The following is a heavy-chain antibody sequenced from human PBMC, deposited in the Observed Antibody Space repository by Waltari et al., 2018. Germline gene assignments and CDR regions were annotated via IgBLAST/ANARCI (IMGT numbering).Heavy chain of an antibody. D-gene: IGHD4-4*01. CDR1: GFTFSTYW. Sequence: EVQLVESGGGLVQPGGSLRLSCTASGFTFSTYWMSWVRQAPGGGVGGVANIKQDGSEIHYADSVKGRFTVSMDNAKNSMSLQMNSLTAEDTAVYYCARDAGHYSNDYWGQGTLVTVSS. V-gene: IGHV3-7*01. J-gene: IGHJ4*02. CDR2: IKQDGSEI. CDR3: ARDAGHYSNDY.